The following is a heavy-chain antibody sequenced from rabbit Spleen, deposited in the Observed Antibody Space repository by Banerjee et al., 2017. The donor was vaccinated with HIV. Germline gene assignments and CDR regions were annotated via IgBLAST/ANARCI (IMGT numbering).Heavy chain of an antibody. V-gene: IGHV1S7*01. CDR1: GFTLSSYY. CDR3: ARDPAYSSGSGSAIPYL. Sequence: HLKESGGGLVQPGGSLKLSCTASGFTLSSYYMNWVRQAPGKGLEWIGYIDPFFGTTYFASWVNGRFTISSDNAQNTVFLQLNSLTVADTATYFCARDPAYSSGSGSAIPYLWGPGTLVTVS. D-gene: IGHD1-1*01. J-gene: IGHJ4*01. CDR2: IDPFFGTT.